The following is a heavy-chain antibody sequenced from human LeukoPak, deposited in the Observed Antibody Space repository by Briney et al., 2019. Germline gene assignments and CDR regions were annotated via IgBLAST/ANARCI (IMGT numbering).Heavy chain of an antibody. CDR3: ARGCSYSSSWLSGHVVNWLDP. V-gene: IGHV3-21*01. Sequence: GGSLRLSCAASGCTFSSYSMNWVRQAPGKGLEWVSSISSSSSYTYYADSVKGRFTISRDNAKNSLYLQMNSLRAEDTAVYYCARGCSYSSSWLSGHVVNWLDPWGQGTPVTVSS. D-gene: IGHD6-13*01. CDR2: ISSSSSYT. CDR1: GCTFSSYS. J-gene: IGHJ5*02.